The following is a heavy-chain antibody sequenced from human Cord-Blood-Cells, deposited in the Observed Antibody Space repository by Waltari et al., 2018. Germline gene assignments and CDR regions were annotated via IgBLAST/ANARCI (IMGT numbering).Heavy chain of an antibody. CDR3: ARAKGGYFDY. Sequence: QVQLQQWGAGLLKPSETLSLTCAVYGGSFSGYYWSWIRQPPGKGLEWIGEINHSGSTNYNPSLKSRVTISVDTSKNQFSLKLSSVTAADTAVYYCARAKGGYFDYWGQGTLVTVSS. CDR1: GGSFSGYY. V-gene: IGHV4-34*01. J-gene: IGHJ4*02. CDR2: INHSGST. D-gene: IGHD3-16*01.